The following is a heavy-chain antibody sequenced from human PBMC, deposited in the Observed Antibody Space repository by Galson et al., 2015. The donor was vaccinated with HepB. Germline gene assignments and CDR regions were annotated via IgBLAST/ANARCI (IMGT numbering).Heavy chain of an antibody. Sequence: SVKVSCKASGYSFTGYYIHWVRQAPGQGLEWMGWINTNTGNPTYAQGFTGRFVFSLDTSVSTAYLQISSLKAEDTAVYYCARSHASAYDSSGYYLYDAFDIWGQGTMVTVSS. J-gene: IGHJ3*02. CDR3: ARSHASAYDSSGYYLYDAFDI. CDR2: INTNTGNP. V-gene: IGHV7-4-1*02. CDR1: GYSFTGYY. D-gene: IGHD3-22*01.